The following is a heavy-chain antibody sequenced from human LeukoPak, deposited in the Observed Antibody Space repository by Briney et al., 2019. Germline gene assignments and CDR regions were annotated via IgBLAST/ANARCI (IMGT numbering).Heavy chain of an antibody. V-gene: IGHV3-23*01. CDR2: ISETGATT. CDR1: GFTFSSYA. J-gene: IGHJ4*02. D-gene: IGHD2-8*01. CDR3: AKDTSIGRYCTNGVCSPFDY. Sequence: PGGSLRLSCAGSGFTFSSYAMSWVRQAPGKGLEGVSAISETGATTYHADSVKGRFTISRDNSRSTLCLQMNSLRDEDTALYYCAKDTSIGRYCTNGVCSPFDYWGQGTLVTVSS.